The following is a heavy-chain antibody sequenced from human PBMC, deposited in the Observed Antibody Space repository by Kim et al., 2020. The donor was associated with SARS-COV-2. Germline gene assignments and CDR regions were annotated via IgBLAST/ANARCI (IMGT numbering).Heavy chain of an antibody. CDR1: GFTFSDYY. Sequence: GGSLRLSCAASGFTFSDYYMSWIRQAPGKGLEWVSYISSSSSYTNYADSVKGRFTISRDNAKNSLYLQINSLRAEDTAVYYCARDGGYCSGGSCYDDYWGQGTLVTVSS. CDR2: ISSSSSYT. V-gene: IGHV3-11*05. D-gene: IGHD2-15*01. J-gene: IGHJ4*02. CDR3: ARDGGYCSGGSCYDDY.